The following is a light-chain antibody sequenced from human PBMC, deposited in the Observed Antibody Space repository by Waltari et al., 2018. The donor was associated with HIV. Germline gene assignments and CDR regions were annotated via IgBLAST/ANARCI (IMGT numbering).Light chain of an antibody. CDR1: SSHVGSYNL. V-gene: IGLV2-23*01. CDR3: CSYADTSTWV. Sequence: QSALTQPASVSGSPGQSITISCTGTSSHVGSYNLVSWYQQHPGKAPKLMIYEGSKRPSGVSIRFSGSKSGNTASLTISGLQAEDEADYYCCSYADTSTWVFGGGTKLTVL. CDR2: EGS. J-gene: IGLJ3*02.